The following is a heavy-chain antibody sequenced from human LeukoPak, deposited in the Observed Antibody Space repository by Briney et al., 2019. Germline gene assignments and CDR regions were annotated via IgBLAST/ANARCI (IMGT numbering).Heavy chain of an antibody. CDR2: ISSSSSYI. D-gene: IGHD3-22*01. J-gene: IGHJ4*02. V-gene: IGHV3-21*01. Sequence: GGSLRLSCAASGFTFSRYSMNWVRQAPGKGLEWVSSISSSSSYIYYADSVKGRFTISRDNAKNSLYLQMNSLRAEDTAVYYCARGTYYYDSSGYDFDYWGQGALVTVSS. CDR1: GFTFSRYS. CDR3: ARGTYYYDSSGYDFDY.